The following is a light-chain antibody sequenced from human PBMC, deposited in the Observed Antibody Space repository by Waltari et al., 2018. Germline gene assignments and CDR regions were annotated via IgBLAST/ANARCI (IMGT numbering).Light chain of an antibody. CDR1: SSDIGRYDI. CDR2: DVS. V-gene: IGLV2-23*02. J-gene: IGLJ3*02. Sequence: QSALTQPASVSGSPGQSVTISCTGASSDIGRYDIVSWYQQHPGNAPKLIICDVSKRPSGVSERVSGSKSGDTASLTISGLQFEDEADYYCCSYAGNYIWVFGGGTRLTVL. CDR3: CSYAGNYIWV.